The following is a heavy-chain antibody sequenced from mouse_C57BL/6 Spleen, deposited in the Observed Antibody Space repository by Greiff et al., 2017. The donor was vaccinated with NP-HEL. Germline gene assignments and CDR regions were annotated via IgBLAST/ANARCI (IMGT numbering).Heavy chain of an antibody. CDR1: GYTFTSYW. CDR2: INPSNGGT. Sequence: VKLQQPGTELVKPGASVKLSCKASGYTFTSYWMHWVKQRPGQGLEWIGNINPSNGGTNYNEKFKSKATLTVDKSSSTAYMQLSSLTSEDSAVFYCARGITTVVATGYFDVWGTGTTVTVSS. J-gene: IGHJ1*03. V-gene: IGHV1-53*01. CDR3: ARGITTVVATGYFDV. D-gene: IGHD1-1*01.